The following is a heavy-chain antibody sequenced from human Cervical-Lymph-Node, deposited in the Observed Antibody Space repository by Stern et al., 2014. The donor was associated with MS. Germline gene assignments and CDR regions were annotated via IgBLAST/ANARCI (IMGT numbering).Heavy chain of an antibody. Sequence: VQLQESGPGLVKPSQTLSLTCTVSGGSISSGSHYWSWLRQPAGKGLEWVGRIYPAGSVDYTPSFRGRVTMSVATSKAQFSLKLRSVTAADTAMYYCAREWIYEVSWFDSWGQGSLVIVSS. V-gene: IGHV4-61*02. CDR2: IYPAGSV. J-gene: IGHJ5*01. CDR1: GGSISSGSHY. D-gene: IGHD5/OR15-5a*01. CDR3: AREWIYEVSWFDS.